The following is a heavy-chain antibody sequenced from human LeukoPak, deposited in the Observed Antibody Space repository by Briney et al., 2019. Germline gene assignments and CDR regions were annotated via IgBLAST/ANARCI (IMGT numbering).Heavy chain of an antibody. D-gene: IGHD1-14*01. V-gene: IGHV4-34*01. CDR3: ARSQPNPGVIDP. Sequence: SETLSLTCAVYGGSFSGYYWSWIRQPPGKGLEWIGEINHSGSINYNPSLKSRVTISVDTSKNQFSLKLSSVTAADTAVYYCARSQPNPGVIDPWGQGTLVTVSS. CDR1: GGSFSGYY. CDR2: INHSGSI. J-gene: IGHJ5*02.